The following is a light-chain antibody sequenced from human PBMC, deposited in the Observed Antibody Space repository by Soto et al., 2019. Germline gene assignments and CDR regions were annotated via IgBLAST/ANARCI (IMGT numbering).Light chain of an antibody. J-gene: IGKJ4*01. Sequence: IVMTQSPDSLAESLGERATINCKSSQSVLYNSNNKNYLAWFQQRPGQPPKLLIYWASTRESGVPDRFSGSGSGTDFTLTISSLQAEDVAVYYCQQYYSTPFSFGGGTKVDIK. CDR3: QQYYSTPFS. CDR1: QSVLYNSNNKNY. V-gene: IGKV4-1*01. CDR2: WAS.